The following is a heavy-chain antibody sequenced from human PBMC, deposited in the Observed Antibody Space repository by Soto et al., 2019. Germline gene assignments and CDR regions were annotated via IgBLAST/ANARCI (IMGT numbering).Heavy chain of an antibody. V-gene: IGHV3-33*01. J-gene: IGHJ6*03. CDR2: IWYDGSNK. Sequence: QVQLVESGGGVVQPGRSLRLSCAASGFTFSSYGMHWVRQAPGKGLEWVAVIWYDGSNKYYADSVKGRFTISRENSKNTLYLQMNSLRAEDTAVYYCARVGYFDWENPNFAYMDVWGKGTTVTVSS. D-gene: IGHD3-9*01. CDR1: GFTFSSYG. CDR3: ARVGYFDWENPNFAYMDV.